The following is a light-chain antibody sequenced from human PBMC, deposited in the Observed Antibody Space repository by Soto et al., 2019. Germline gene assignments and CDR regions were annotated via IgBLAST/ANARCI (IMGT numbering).Light chain of an antibody. CDR3: QQSSSSPLT. CDR2: AAS. Sequence: DIPMTQSPSSLSASVGDRVTITCRASQSISSYLNWYQQNPGKAPELLIYAASSLQSGVPSRFSGSGSGTDFTLTISSLRPEDFATYFCQQSSSSPLTFGGGTKVEIK. CDR1: QSISSY. J-gene: IGKJ4*01. V-gene: IGKV1-39*01.